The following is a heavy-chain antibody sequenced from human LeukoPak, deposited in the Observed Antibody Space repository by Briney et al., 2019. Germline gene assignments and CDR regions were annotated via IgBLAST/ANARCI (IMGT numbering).Heavy chain of an antibody. D-gene: IGHD1-1*01. J-gene: IGHJ4*02. CDR2: IHFDGSYE. CDR3: AKDLWKCLDY. V-gene: IGHV3-30*02. CDR1: GIIFSTYG. Sequence: SGGSLRLSCAVSGIIFSTYGMHWVRQAPGKGLEWVAFIHFDGSYEYYADSVKGRFTISRDNSKNTLYLQMNSLRAEDTAVYYCAKDLWKCLDYWGQGTLVAVSS.